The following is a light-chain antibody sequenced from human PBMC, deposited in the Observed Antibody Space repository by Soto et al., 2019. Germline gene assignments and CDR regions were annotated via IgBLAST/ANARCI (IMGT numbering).Light chain of an antibody. CDR3: QQYGSSRWT. CDR2: GAS. CDR1: QSVSGRY. Sequence: EIVLTQSPGTLSLSPGERATLSCLASQSVSGRYLAWYQQKPGQAPRLLIYGASSRATGIPDRFSGSGSGTDFTLTISRLEPEDFAVYYCQQYGSSRWTFGQGTKVDIK. V-gene: IGKV3-20*01. J-gene: IGKJ1*01.